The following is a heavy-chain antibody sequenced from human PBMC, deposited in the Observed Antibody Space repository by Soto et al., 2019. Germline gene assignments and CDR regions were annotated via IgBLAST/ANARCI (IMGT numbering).Heavy chain of an antibody. V-gene: IGHV4-59*03. J-gene: IGHJ4*02. CDR1: DDSIGPYY. CDR3: AQEVVGNTWPGIFDS. Sequence: QEQLRESGPGLVKPSETLSLTCSISDDSIGPYYWTWIRQTPRKELQWIGYVYTSGSTKYNSSLKSRVTISLDASNSQFSLTMSSVTAADTGVYYCAQEVVGNTWPGIFDSWGRGTLVVVSS. CDR2: VYTSGST.